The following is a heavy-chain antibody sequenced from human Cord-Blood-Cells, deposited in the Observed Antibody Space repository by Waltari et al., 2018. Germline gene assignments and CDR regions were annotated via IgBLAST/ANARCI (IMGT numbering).Heavy chain of an antibody. CDR2: IDYSGRP. V-gene: IGHV4-59*01. CDR3: ASIYGDVDY. D-gene: IGHD4-17*01. J-gene: IGHJ4*02. Sequence: QVQLQESGPGLVKPSETLSLTCTVSGGTISSYYWSWTRQPPGKGLVWIGYIDYSGRPNYNPSLKSRVTISVDTSKNQFSLKLSSVTAADTAVYYCASIYGDVDYWGQGTLVTVSS. CDR1: GGTISSYY.